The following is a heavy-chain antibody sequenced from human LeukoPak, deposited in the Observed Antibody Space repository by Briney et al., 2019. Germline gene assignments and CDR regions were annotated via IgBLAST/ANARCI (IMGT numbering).Heavy chain of an antibody. J-gene: IGHJ2*01. CDR2: IYTSGST. V-gene: IGHV4-4*07. CDR1: GGSISSYY. CDR3: ARDLLYCSGGSCYSRAYWYFDL. D-gene: IGHD2-15*01. Sequence: SETLSLTSTVSGGSISSYYWSWIRQPAGKGLEWIGRIYTSGSTNYNPSLKSRVTMSVDTSKNQFSLKLSPVTAADTAVYYCARDLLYCSGGSCYSRAYWYFDLWGRGTLVTVSS.